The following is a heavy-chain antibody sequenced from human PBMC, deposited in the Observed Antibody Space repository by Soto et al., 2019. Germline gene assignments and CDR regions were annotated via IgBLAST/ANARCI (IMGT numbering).Heavy chain of an antibody. CDR3: ARDSAGFGELLSGYNWFDP. J-gene: IGHJ5*02. D-gene: IGHD3-10*01. Sequence: PSETLSLTCTVSGGSISSGGYYWSWIRQHPGKGLEWIGYIYYSGSTYYNPSLQSRVTISVDTSKNQFSLKLSSVTAADTAVYYCARDSAGFGELLSGYNWFDPWGQGTLVTVSS. CDR2: IYYSGST. V-gene: IGHV4-31*03. CDR1: GGSISSGGYY.